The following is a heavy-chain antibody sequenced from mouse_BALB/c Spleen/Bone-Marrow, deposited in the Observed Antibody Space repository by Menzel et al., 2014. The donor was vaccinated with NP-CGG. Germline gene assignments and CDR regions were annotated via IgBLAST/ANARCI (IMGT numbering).Heavy chain of an antibody. V-gene: IGHV5-6-2*01. D-gene: IGHD4-1*01. CDR3: ARRGWDGYFDY. CDR2: INSNGGST. J-gene: IGHJ2*01. Sequence: EVQLVESGGGLVKLGGSLKLSCAASGFTFSSYYMSWVRQTPEKRLELVAAINSNGGSTYYPDTVKGRFTISRDNAKNTLYLQMSSLKSEDTALYYCARRGWDGYFDYWCQVPTLPVSS. CDR1: GFTFSSYY.